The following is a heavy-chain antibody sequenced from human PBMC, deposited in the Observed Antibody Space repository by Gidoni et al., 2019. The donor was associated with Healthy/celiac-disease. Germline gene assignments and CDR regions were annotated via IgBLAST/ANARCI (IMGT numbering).Heavy chain of an antibody. CDR3: TTGYYYDSSGRRFDY. Sequence: EVQLVESGGGLVKPGGSLRLSCAASGFTFSNAWMSWVRQAPGTGLAWVGRIKSKTDGGTTDYAAPVKGRFTISRDDSKNTLYQQMNSLKTEDTAVYYCTTGYYYDSSGRRFDYWGQGTLVTVSS. CDR1: GFTFSNAW. V-gene: IGHV3-15*01. J-gene: IGHJ4*02. D-gene: IGHD3-22*01. CDR2: IKSKTDGGTT.